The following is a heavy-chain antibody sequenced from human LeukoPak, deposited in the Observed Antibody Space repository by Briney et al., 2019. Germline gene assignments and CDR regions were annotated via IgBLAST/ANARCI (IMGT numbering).Heavy chain of an antibody. CDR1: GGTFSSYA. V-gene: IGHV1-69*13. D-gene: IGHD3-22*01. CDR3: AIYYYDNSGSRMIPFDY. CDR2: IIPIFGTA. Sequence: ASVKVSCKASGGTFSSYAISWVRQAPGQGLEWMGGIIPIFGTANYAQKFQGRVTITADESTSTAYMELSSLRSEDTAVYYCAIYYYDNSGSRMIPFDYWGQGTLVTVSS. J-gene: IGHJ4*02.